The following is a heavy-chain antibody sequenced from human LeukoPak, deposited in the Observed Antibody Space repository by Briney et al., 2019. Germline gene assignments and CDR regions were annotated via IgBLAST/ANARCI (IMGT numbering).Heavy chain of an antibody. CDR1: GYSISSGYY. CDR2: IYHSGST. D-gene: IGHD6-6*01. CDR3: ARDQLAARGFDY. V-gene: IGHV4-38-2*02. J-gene: IGHJ4*02. Sequence: SETLSLTCTVSGYSISSGYYWGWIRQPPGKGLEWIGSIYHSGSTYYIPSLKSRVTISVDTSKNQFSLKLSSVTAADTAVYYCARDQLAARGFDYWGQGTLVTVSS.